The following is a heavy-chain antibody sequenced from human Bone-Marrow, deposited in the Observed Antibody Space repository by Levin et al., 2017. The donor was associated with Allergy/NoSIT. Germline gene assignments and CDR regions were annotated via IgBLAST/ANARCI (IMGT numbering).Heavy chain of an antibody. CDR1: GYPFTNYW. CDR2: IYPADSDT. J-gene: IGHJ4*02. D-gene: IGHD3-10*01. CDR3: AKRHRSSGSDSCFDY. Sequence: GESLKISCKLSGYPFTNYWIDWVRQMPGKGLEWMGIIYPADSDTRYSPSFQGQVTISADKSITTAYLQWSSLKASDTAMYYCAKRHRSSGSDSCFDYWGQGTQVTVSS. V-gene: IGHV5-51*01.